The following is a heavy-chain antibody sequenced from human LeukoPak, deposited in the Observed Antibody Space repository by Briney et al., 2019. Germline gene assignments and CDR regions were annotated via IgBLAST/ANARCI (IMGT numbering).Heavy chain of an antibody. Sequence: GGSLRLSCAASGFTFSSYAMSWVRQAPGKGLEWISAISGSGGSTYYADSVKGRFTISRDNSKNTLYLQMNSLRAEDTAVYYCAKGNSGWELLYYYYYYMDVWGKGTTVTVSS. D-gene: IGHD1-26*01. CDR3: AKGNSGWELLYYYYYYMDV. V-gene: IGHV3-23*01. CDR2: ISGSGGST. J-gene: IGHJ6*03. CDR1: GFTFSSYA.